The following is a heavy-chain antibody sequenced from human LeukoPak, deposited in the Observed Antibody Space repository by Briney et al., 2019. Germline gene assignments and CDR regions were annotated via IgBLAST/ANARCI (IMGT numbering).Heavy chain of an antibody. CDR3: ASDSSGWYQKIYYYYGMDV. CDR2: IIPIFSTA. V-gene: IGHV1-69*13. Sequence: SVKVSCKASGGTFSSYAISWVRQAPGQGLEWMGGIIPIFSTANYAQKFQGRVTITADESTSTAYMELSSLRSEDTAVYYCASDSSGWYQKIYYYYGMDVWGQGTTVTVSS. CDR1: GGTFSSYA. D-gene: IGHD6-19*01. J-gene: IGHJ6*02.